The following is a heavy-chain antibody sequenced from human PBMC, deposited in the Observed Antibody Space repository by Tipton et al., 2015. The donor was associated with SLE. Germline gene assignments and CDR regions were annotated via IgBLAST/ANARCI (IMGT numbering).Heavy chain of an antibody. CDR1: GGSICRGGYY. D-gene: IGHD3-22*01. Sequence: TLSLTCTVSGGSICRGGYYWSWIRQHPGKGLEWIGDIYYSGSTNYNPSLKSRVTIAVDTSKNQFSLKLSSVTAADTAVYYCAGAPIPNDSSGSGWFDPWGQGTLVAVSS. CDR3: AGAPIPNDSSGSGWFDP. CDR2: IYYSGST. V-gene: IGHV4-31*03. J-gene: IGHJ5*02.